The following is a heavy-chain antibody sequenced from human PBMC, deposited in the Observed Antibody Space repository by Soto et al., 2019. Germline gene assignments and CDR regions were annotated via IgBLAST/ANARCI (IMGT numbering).Heavy chain of an antibody. D-gene: IGHD1-26*01. CDR2: INEDGSEE. J-gene: IGHJ4*02. CDR3: CHTWV. CDR1: GFSISDYW. V-gene: IGHV3-7*01. Sequence: EVQMAESGGGLVQPGGSLRLSCAASGFSISDYWMSWVRQAPGKGLEWVGNINEDGSEENYVDSVKGRFTISRDNARNSLYLQMNSLRVEDTAVYYCCHTWVGGQGTLVTVSS.